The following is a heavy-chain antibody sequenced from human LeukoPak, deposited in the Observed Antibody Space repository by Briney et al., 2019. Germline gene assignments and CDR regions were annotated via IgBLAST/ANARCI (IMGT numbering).Heavy chain of an antibody. D-gene: IGHD4-17*01. CDR2: INHSGSI. CDR1: GGSFSGYY. V-gene: IGHV4-34*01. J-gene: IGHJ5*02. Sequence: PSETLSLTCAVYGGSFSGYYWSWIRQPPGKGLEWIGEINHSGSINYNPSLKSRVTISVDTSKNQFSLKLSSVTAADTAVYYCARARRKREVTTAQKFDPWGQGTLVTVSS. CDR3: ARARRKREVTTAQKFDP.